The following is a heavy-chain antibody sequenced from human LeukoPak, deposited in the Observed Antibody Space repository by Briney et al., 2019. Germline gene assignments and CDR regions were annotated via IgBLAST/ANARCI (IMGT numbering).Heavy chain of an antibody. Sequence: TGGSLRLSCAASGFTFSSYAMHWVRQAPGKGLEWVAVISYDGSNKYYADSVKGRFTISRDNSKNTLYLQMNSLRAEDTAVYYCAREGWEPVYFDYWGQGTLVTVSS. J-gene: IGHJ4*02. CDR2: ISYDGSNK. CDR3: AREGWEPVYFDY. CDR1: GFTFSSYA. V-gene: IGHV3-30*04. D-gene: IGHD1-26*01.